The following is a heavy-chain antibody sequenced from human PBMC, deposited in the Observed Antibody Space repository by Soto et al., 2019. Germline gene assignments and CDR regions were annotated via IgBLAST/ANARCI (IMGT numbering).Heavy chain of an antibody. J-gene: IGHJ6*02. CDR1: GYAFTSYD. D-gene: IGHD3-3*01. Sequence: ASVKVSCKASGYAFTSYDINWVRQATGQGLEWMGWMNPNSGNTGYAQKFQGRVTMTRNTSISTAYMELSSLRSEDTAVYYCARNHGAGITIFGVVIYYYYGMDVWGQGTTVTVSS. CDR3: ARNHGAGITIFGVVIYYYYGMDV. V-gene: IGHV1-8*01. CDR2: MNPNSGNT.